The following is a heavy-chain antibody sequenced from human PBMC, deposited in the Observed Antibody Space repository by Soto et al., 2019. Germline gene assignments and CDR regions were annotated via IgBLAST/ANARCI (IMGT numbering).Heavy chain of an antibody. Sequence: SETLSLTCTVSGDSISTTSYYLGWIRQPPGKGLEWIGSIYYSGSTYYNPSLKSRVTISADTSKNQFSLKLSSVTAADTAVYYCARLELSVRCYGMDVWDQGTTVTVSS. D-gene: IGHD1-7*01. CDR1: GDSISTTSYY. CDR2: IYYSGST. J-gene: IGHJ6*02. CDR3: ARLELSVRCYGMDV. V-gene: IGHV4-39*01.